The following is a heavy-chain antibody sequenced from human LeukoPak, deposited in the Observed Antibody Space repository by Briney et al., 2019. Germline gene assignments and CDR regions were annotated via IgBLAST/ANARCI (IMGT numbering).Heavy chain of an antibody. Sequence: ASVKVSRKASGYTFTSYGISWVRQAPGQGLEWMGWISAYNGNTNYAQKLQGRVTMTTDTSTSTAYMELRSLRSDDTAVYYCARIREGYYYMDVWGKGTTVTVSS. V-gene: IGHV1-18*01. J-gene: IGHJ6*03. CDR3: ARIREGYYYMDV. CDR2: ISAYNGNT. CDR1: GYTFTSYG.